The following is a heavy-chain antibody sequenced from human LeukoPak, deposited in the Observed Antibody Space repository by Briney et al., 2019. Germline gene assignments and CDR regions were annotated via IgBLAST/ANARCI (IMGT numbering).Heavy chain of an antibody. CDR2: INSDGSST. Sequence: GGSLRLSCAASGFTFSSYWMHWVRQAPGKGLVWVSRINSDGSSTSYADSVKGRFTISRGNAKNTLYLQMNSLRAEDTAVYYCARDRGTVIGAFDIWGQGTMVTVSS. J-gene: IGHJ3*02. CDR1: GFTFSSYW. CDR3: ARDRGTVIGAFDI. V-gene: IGHV3-74*01. D-gene: IGHD4-17*01.